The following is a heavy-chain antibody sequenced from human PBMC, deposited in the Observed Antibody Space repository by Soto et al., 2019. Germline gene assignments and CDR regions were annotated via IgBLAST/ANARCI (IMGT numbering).Heavy chain of an antibody. CDR1: GFTFSSYS. CDR2: ISSSSSTI. V-gene: IGHV3-48*01. CDR3: ARERGGITTIVTVRAFEI. Sequence: EVQLVESGGGLVQPGGSLRLSCAASGFTFSSYSMNWVRQAPGKGLEWVSYISSSSSTIYYADSVKGRFTISRDKAKNSLYLQMNSLRAEDTAVYYCARERGGITTIVTVRAFEIWGQGKMVTLSS. J-gene: IGHJ3*02. D-gene: IGHD3-22*01.